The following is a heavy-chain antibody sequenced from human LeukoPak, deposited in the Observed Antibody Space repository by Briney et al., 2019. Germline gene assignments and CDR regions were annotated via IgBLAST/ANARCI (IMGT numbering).Heavy chain of an antibody. CDR2: IKQDGSEK. D-gene: IGHD3-3*01. V-gene: IGHV3-7*01. Sequence: GGSLRLSCAASGFTFSSYWMSWVRQAPGKGLEWVANIKQDGSEKYYVDSVKGRFTISRDNAKNSLYLQMNSLRAEDTAVYYCARDRGGSYDFWSGYYLYYYYYMDVWGKGTTVTVSS. CDR1: GFTFSSYW. J-gene: IGHJ6*03. CDR3: ARDRGGSYDFWSGYYLYYYYYMDV.